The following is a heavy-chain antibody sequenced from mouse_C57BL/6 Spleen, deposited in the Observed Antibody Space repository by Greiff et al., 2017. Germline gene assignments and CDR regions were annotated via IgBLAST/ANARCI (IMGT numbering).Heavy chain of an antibody. D-gene: IGHD2-4*01. Sequence: QVQLQQPGAELVKPGASVKLSCKASGYTFTSYWMHWVKQRPGQGLEWIGMIHPNSGSTNYNEKFKSKATLTVDKSSSTAYMQLSSLTSEDSAVYYCARGKIYYDYGGFDYWGQGTTLTVSS. J-gene: IGHJ2*01. V-gene: IGHV1-64*01. CDR2: IHPNSGST. CDR3: ARGKIYYDYGGFDY. CDR1: GYTFTSYW.